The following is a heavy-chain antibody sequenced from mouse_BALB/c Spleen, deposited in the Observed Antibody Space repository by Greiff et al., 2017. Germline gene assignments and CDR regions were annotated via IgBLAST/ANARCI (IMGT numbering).Heavy chain of an antibody. D-gene: IGHD2-1*01. CDR2: ISSGGST. Sequence: EVMLVESGGGLVKPGGSLKLSCAASGFTFSSYAMSWVRQTPEKRLEWVASISSGGSTYYPDSVKGRFTISRDNARNILYLQMSSLRSEDTAMYYCARERSLRLDYWGQDTTLTVSS. V-gene: IGHV5-6-5*01. J-gene: IGHJ2*01. CDR1: GFTFSSYA. CDR3: ARERSLRLDY.